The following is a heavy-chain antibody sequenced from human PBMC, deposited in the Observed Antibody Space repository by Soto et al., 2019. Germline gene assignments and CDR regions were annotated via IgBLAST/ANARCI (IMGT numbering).Heavy chain of an antibody. D-gene: IGHD2-8*01. J-gene: IGHJ4*02. Sequence: GGSLRLSCAAPGFTFSSYWMSWVRQAPGKGLEWVANIKQDGSEKYYVDSVKGRFTISRDNAKNSLYLQMNSLRAEDTAVYYCAREGCTNGVCYRYYFDYWGQGTLVTVSS. V-gene: IGHV3-7*03. CDR3: AREGCTNGVCYRYYFDY. CDR1: GFTFSSYW. CDR2: IKQDGSEK.